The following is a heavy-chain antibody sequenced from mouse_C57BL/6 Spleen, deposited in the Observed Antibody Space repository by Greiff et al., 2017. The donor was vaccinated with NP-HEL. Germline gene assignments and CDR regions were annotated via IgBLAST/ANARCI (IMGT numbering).Heavy chain of an antibody. CDR2: ISYDGSN. Sequence: VQLKESGPGLVKPSQSLSLTCSVTGYSITSGYYWNWIRQFPGNKLEWMGYISYDGSNNYNPSLKNRISITRDTSKNQFFLKLNSVTTEDTATYYCARDHVSSSYWYVDVWGTRTTVTVSS. CDR1: GYSITSGYY. V-gene: IGHV3-6*01. CDR3: ARDHVSSSYWYVDV. J-gene: IGHJ1*03. D-gene: IGHD1-1*01.